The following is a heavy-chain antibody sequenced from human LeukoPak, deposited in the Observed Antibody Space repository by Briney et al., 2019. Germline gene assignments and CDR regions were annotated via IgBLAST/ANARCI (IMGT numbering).Heavy chain of an antibody. CDR2: INHSGST. J-gene: IGHJ4*02. CDR1: GGSFSGYY. D-gene: IGHD6-6*01. CDR3: ARDTYSSYIFDS. Sequence: SEALSLTCAVYGGSFSGYYWSWIRQPPGKGLEWIGEINHSGSTNYNPSLKSRVTISVDTSKNQFSLKLSSVTAADTAVYYCARDTYSSYIFDSWGQGTLVTVSS. V-gene: IGHV4-34*01.